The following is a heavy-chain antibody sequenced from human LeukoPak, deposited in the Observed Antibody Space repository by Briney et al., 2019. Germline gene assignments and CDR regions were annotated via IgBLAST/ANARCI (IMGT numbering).Heavy chain of an antibody. D-gene: IGHD2-15*01. J-gene: IGHJ4*02. Sequence: MPGGSLRLSCAASGFTFSSYSMNWVRQAPGKGLEWVSSISSSSSYIYYADSVKGRFTISRDNAKNSLYLQMNSLRAEDTAVYYCARDLTVVAATQNYWGQGTLVTVSS. CDR1: GFTFSSYS. V-gene: IGHV3-21*01. CDR3: ARDLTVVAATQNY. CDR2: ISSSSSYI.